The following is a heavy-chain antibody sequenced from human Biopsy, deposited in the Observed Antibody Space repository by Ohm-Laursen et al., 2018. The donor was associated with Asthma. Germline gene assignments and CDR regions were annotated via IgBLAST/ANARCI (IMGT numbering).Heavy chain of an antibody. J-gene: IGHJ3*02. D-gene: IGHD1-1*01. Sequence: SSLRLSCAASGFSFSNFAIHWVRQAPGKELEWVGVISKDASTQDYADSVKGRFTMARDNSKNTLDLQMNSLREEDTAVYYCVRDGTDDAFDIWGQGTVVSVSS. CDR2: ISKDASTQ. V-gene: IGHV3-30*01. CDR3: VRDGTDDAFDI. CDR1: GFSFSNFA.